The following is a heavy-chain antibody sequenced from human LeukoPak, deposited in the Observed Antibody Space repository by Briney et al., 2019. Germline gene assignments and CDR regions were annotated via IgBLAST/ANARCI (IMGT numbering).Heavy chain of an antibody. J-gene: IGHJ2*01. CDR1: GFTFADYG. D-gene: IGHD1-20*01. CDR3: AKALWGLTGDWALDI. V-gene: IGHV3-9*01. CDR2: ISLNGGSM. Sequence: SLRLSCVGSGFTFADYGMHWVRQTPGKGLEWVSGISLNGGSMIYADSVKGRFTIPWNKQTNSPYMQLNRLTTEDTALYYLAKALWGLTGDWALDIWGRGTPVTVS.